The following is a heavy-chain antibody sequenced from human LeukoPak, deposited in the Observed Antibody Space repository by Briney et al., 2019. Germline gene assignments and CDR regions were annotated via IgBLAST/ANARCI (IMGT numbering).Heavy chain of an antibody. CDR2: IYTCGST. CDR3: ARGRYCSADICSGGDAFDI. V-gene: IGHV4-4*07. J-gene: IGHJ3*02. CDR1: GGSINNYY. Sequence: SETLSLTCTVSGGSINNYYWSWIRQPAGKGLEWIGRIYTCGSTNYNPSLKSRVTMSVDTSKNQFSLKLSSVTAADTAVYYCARGRYCSADICSGGDAFDIWGQGTMVSVSS. D-gene: IGHD2-15*01.